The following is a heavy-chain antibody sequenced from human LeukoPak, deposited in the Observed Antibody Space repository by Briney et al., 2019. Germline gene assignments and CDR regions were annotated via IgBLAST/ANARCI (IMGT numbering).Heavy chain of an antibody. D-gene: IGHD3-22*01. V-gene: IGHV1-18*01. CDR2: ISAYNSNT. J-gene: IGHJ4*02. CDR3: ARDRRYYYDSSGQIDY. Sequence: ASVKVSCKASGYTFTSYGISWVRQAPGQGLEWMGWISAYNSNTNYAQKLQGRVTMTTDTSTSTAYMELRSLRSDDTAVYYCARDRRYYYDSSGQIDYWGQGTLVTVSS. CDR1: GYTFTSYG.